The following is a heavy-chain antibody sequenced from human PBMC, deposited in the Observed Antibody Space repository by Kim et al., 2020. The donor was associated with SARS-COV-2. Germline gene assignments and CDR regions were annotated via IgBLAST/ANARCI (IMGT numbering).Heavy chain of an antibody. CDR3: ARTIFGVVIMPFDY. Sequence: STSLKTRLTISKDTSKNQVVLTMTNMDPVDTATYYCARTIFGVVIMPFDYWGQGTLVTVSS. V-gene: IGHV2-70*01. D-gene: IGHD3-3*01. J-gene: IGHJ4*02.